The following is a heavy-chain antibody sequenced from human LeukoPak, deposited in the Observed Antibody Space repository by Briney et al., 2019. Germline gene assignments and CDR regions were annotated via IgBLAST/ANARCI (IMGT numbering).Heavy chain of an antibody. Sequence: ASVKVSCKASRYTFTSYGISWVRQAPGQGLEWMGWISAYNGNTNYAQKLQGRVTMTTDTSTSTAYMELRSLRSDDTAVYYCARDCSSTSCYSWHYYYYGMDVWGQGTTVTVSS. CDR1: RYTFTSYG. V-gene: IGHV1-18*01. CDR3: ARDCSSTSCYSWHYYYYGMDV. D-gene: IGHD2-2*01. J-gene: IGHJ6*02. CDR2: ISAYNGNT.